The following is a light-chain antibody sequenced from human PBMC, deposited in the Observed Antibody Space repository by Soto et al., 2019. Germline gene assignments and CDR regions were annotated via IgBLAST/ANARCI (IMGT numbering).Light chain of an antibody. Sequence: AIQMTQSPSSLSASVGDRVTITCRASQGIRNDLGWYQQKQGRAPKLLIHAASNLQNGVPSRFSGSGSGKDFTLTVISLPPEDFATYYCLQVHKYPFSFGQGTKLEMK. J-gene: IGKJ2*03. V-gene: IGKV1-6*01. CDR2: AAS. CDR3: LQVHKYPFS. CDR1: QGIRND.